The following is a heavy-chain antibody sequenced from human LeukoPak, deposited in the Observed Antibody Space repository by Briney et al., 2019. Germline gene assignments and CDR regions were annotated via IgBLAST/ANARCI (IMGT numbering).Heavy chain of an antibody. Sequence: PGGSLRLSCAASGFTFSSYGMHWVRQAPGKGLEWVAVIWYDGSNKYYADSVKGRFTISRDNSKNTLYLQMNSLRAEDTAVYYCAKDTLPYSSGWSFDYWGQGTLVTVSS. CDR1: GFTFSSYG. CDR3: AKDTLPYSSGWSFDY. V-gene: IGHV3-33*06. CDR2: IWYDGSNK. J-gene: IGHJ4*02. D-gene: IGHD6-19*01.